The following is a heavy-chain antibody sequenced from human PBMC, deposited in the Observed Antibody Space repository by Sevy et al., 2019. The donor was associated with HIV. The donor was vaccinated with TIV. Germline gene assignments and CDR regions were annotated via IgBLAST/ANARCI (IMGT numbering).Heavy chain of an antibody. CDR3: AREDIVVVPAAHDAFDI. Sequence: SETLSLTCAVYGGSFSGYYWSWIHQPPGKGLEWIGEINHSGSTNYNPSLKSRVTISVDTSKNQFSLKLSSVTAADTAVYYCAREDIVVVPAAHDAFDIWGQGTMVTVSS. J-gene: IGHJ3*02. V-gene: IGHV4-34*01. D-gene: IGHD2-2*01. CDR2: INHSGST. CDR1: GGSFSGYY.